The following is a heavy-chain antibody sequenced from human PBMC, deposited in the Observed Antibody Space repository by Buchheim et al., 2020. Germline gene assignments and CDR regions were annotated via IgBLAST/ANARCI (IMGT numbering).Heavy chain of an antibody. J-gene: IGHJ5*02. CDR3: ARGGIAAAGNWFDP. CDR1: GGSISSGSYY. D-gene: IGHD6-13*01. Sequence: QVQLQESGPGLVKPSQTLSLTCTVSGGSISSGSYYWSWIRQPAGKGLEWIGRIYTSGSTNYNTSLKSRVTISVDTSKNQFSLKLSSVTAADTAVYYCARGGIAAAGNWFDPWGQGTL. CDR2: IYTSGST. V-gene: IGHV4-61*02.